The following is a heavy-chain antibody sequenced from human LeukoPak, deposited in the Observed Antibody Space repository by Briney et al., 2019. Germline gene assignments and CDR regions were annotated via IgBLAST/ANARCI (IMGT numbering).Heavy chain of an antibody. J-gene: IGHJ4*01. D-gene: IGHD1-14*01. CDR1: GFTFGGYG. V-gene: IGHV3-33*03. CDR2: IANDGSRA. Sequence: PAGSLRLSCAGSGFTFGGYGMHWFRQTPGKGLEWVAVIANDGSRAFYADSVKGRFTIPRENSKKTTSVQRDELIAEETAVSYCTRYNNDHFYNWGHRTLVTASS. CDR3: TRYNNDHFYN.